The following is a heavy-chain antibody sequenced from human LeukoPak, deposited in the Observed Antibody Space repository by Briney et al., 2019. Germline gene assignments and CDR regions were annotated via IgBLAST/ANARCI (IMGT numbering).Heavy chain of an antibody. Sequence: GGSLRLSCAASGFTFSSYWMSWVRQAPGKGLMWVSRVNNDGSSTTYADSVEGRFTISRDNARNTLYLQMNNLRAEDTAVYYCARSSYPYYFDYWGQGTLVTVSS. V-gene: IGHV3-74*01. D-gene: IGHD6-19*01. J-gene: IGHJ4*02. CDR2: VNNDGSST. CDR3: ARSSYPYYFDY. CDR1: GFTFSSYW.